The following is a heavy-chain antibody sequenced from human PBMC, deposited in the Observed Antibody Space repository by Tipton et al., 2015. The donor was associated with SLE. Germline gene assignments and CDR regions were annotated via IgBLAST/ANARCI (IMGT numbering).Heavy chain of an antibody. V-gene: IGHV3-15*01. D-gene: IGHD6-19*01. J-gene: IGHJ4*02. CDR1: GFTFSNPW. CDR2: IKSKTDGGTT. CDR3: TSRIEVAPFDY. Sequence: SLRLSCAASGFTFSNPWMSWVRQAPGKGLEWVGRIKSKTDGGTTDYAAPVKGRFTISRDDSKNTLYLQMNSLKTEDTAVYYCTSRIEVAPFDYWGQGTLVIVSS.